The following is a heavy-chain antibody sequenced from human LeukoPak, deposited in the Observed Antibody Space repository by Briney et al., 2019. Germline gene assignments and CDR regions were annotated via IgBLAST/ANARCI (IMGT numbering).Heavy chain of an antibody. V-gene: IGHV3-9*01. D-gene: IGHD6-13*01. CDR2: ISSNSAYI. Sequence: PGRSLRLSCAASGFTFDDIAMHCVRQAPGKGLEWVSGISSNSAYIGYADSVKGRFTISRDNAKNSLYLQMNSLRPEDTALYFCAKIPDAAGSTDAFDIWGQGTMVTVSS. CDR3: AKIPDAAGSTDAFDI. J-gene: IGHJ3*02. CDR1: GFTFDDIA.